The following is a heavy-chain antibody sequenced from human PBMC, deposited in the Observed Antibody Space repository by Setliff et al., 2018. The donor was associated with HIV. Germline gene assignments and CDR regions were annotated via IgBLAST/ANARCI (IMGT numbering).Heavy chain of an antibody. Sequence: ASVKVSCKASGYTFTSYILHWVRQAAGQGLEWVGRIAPSSGGIHYAQKFQDRVTMTRDTSTSTVYMELRGLRSDDTAVYYCARNFGLSPSGKYYYYYGMDIWGQGTTVTVSS. CDR3: ARNFGLSPSGKYYYYYGMDI. CDR1: GYTFTSYI. J-gene: IGHJ6*02. CDR2: IAPSSGGI. D-gene: IGHD3-10*01. V-gene: IGHV1-46*01.